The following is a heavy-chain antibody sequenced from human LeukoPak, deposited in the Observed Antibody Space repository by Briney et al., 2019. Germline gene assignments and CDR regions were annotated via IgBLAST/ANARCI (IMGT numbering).Heavy chain of an antibody. CDR3: AETHGVS. V-gene: IGHV1-46*01. D-gene: IGHD2-8*01. CDR1: GYTFTSYD. Sequence: GASVKVSCKASGYTFTSYDINWVRQAPGQGLEWMGIINPSGGSTSYAQKFQGRVTMTRDTSTSTAYMELSSLRSEDTAVYYCAETHGVSWGQGTLVTVSS. CDR2: INPSGGST. J-gene: IGHJ4*02.